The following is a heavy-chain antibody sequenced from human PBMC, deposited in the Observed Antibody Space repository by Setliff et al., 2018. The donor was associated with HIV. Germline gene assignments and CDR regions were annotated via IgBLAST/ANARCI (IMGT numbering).Heavy chain of an antibody. CDR1: GYTFTSDD. D-gene: IGHD2-15*01. V-gene: IGHV1-8*02. J-gene: IGHJ5*02. CDR2: MNPNSANT. CDR3: ARDRFCSRGSCYEPNWFDP. Sequence: ASVKVSCKASGYTFTSDDINWVRQATGQGLEWMGWMNPNSANTGYAQRFQGRVAMTRNTSISTAYMELSSLRSEDTAVYYCARDRFCSRGSCYEPNWFDPWGQGTLVTVSS.